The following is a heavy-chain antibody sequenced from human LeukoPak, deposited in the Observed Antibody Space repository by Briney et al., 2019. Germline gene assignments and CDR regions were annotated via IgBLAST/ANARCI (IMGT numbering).Heavy chain of an antibody. CDR1: GGSISSYY. CDR2: IYTSGST. Sequence: MASETLSLTCTVSGGSISSYYWSWIRQPAGKGPEWIGRIYTSGSTYYNPSLKSRVTISVDTSKNQFSLKLSSVTAADTAVYYCARDRGIAVAATGSDYWGQGTLVTVSS. J-gene: IGHJ4*02. D-gene: IGHD6-19*01. V-gene: IGHV4-4*07. CDR3: ARDRGIAVAATGSDY.